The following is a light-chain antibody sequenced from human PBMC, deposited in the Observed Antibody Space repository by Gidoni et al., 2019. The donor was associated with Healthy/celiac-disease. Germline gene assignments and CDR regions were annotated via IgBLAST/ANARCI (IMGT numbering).Light chain of an antibody. Sequence: QSALTQPPSASGSPGPSVTISCTGTSSDVGGYNYVSWYQQHSGKAPKLMIYEVSKRPSGVPDRFSGPKSGNTASLTVSGLQAEDEADYYCSSYAGSNNFGVFGGGTKLTVL. CDR1: SSDVGGYNY. V-gene: IGLV2-8*01. CDR3: SSYAGSNNFGV. CDR2: EVS. J-gene: IGLJ3*02.